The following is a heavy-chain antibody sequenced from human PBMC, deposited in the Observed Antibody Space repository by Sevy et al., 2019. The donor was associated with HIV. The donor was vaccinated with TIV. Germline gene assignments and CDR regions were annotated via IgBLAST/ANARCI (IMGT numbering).Heavy chain of an antibody. Sequence: GGSLRLSCAASGFTFDDYAMHWVRQAPGKGLEWVSGISWNSGSIGYADSVKGRFTISRDNAKNSLYRQMNSLRAEDTALYYCAKDTSDYYGCSGYVFDYWGQGTLVTVSS. CDR1: GFTFDDYA. V-gene: IGHV3-9*01. J-gene: IGHJ4*02. CDR3: AKDTSDYYGCSGYVFDY. D-gene: IGHD3-22*01. CDR2: ISWNSGSI.